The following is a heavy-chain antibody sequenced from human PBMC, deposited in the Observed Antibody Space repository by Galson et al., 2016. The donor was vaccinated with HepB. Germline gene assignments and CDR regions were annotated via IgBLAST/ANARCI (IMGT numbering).Heavy chain of an antibody. CDR1: GFTFSTYS. CDR2: NSSSSSAI. J-gene: IGHJ4*02. Sequence: SLRLSCAASGFTFSTYSMNWVRQAPGKGLEWVSYNSSSSSAIYYADSVKGRFTISRDNAKNSLYLQMNSLRAEDTAVYFCASGDSGSHWRYYFDHWGQGTMVIVSS. V-gene: IGHV3-48*01. CDR3: ASGDSGSHWRYYFDH. D-gene: IGHD1-26*01.